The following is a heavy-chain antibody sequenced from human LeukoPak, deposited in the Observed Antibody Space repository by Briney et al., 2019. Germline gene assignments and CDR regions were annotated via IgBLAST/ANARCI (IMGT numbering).Heavy chain of an antibody. D-gene: IGHD2-15*01. Sequence: PGGSLRLSCAASGFTFSSYGMHWVRQAPGKGLEWVAVIWYDGTNTYYADSVKGRFTISRDNSKNTLYLQMNSLRAEYTAVYYCARDFCSGGSCYPDAFDIWGQGTMVTVSS. CDR1: GFTFSSYG. V-gene: IGHV3-33*01. CDR3: ARDFCSGGSCYPDAFDI. J-gene: IGHJ3*02. CDR2: IWYDGTNT.